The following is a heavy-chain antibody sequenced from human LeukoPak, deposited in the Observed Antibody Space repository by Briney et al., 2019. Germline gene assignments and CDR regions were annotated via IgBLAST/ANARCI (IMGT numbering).Heavy chain of an antibody. Sequence: PSGTLSLTCAVSGGSISSSNWWSWVRQPPGKGLEWIGSIYHSGSTYYNPSLKSRVTISVDTSKNQFSLKLSSVTAADTAVYYCARVHGDYAGDAAEYFQHWGQGTLVTVSS. CDR1: GGSISSSNW. CDR3: ARVHGDYAGDAAEYFQH. CDR2: IYHSGST. D-gene: IGHD4-17*01. V-gene: IGHV4-4*02. J-gene: IGHJ1*01.